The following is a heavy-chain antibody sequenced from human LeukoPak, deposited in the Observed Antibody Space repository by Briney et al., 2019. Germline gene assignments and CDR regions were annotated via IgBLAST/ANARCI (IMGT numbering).Heavy chain of an antibody. CDR1: GGSISSRDYY. J-gene: IGHJ6*02. Sequence: SETLSLTCSVSGGSISSRDYYWGWIRQPPGKKLEWIGSIYYSGGTYYNPSLKSRVTISVDTSKNQFSLKLNSVTAADTAVYYCAIRYYYDTSGVYGIDVWGQGTTVTVSS. CDR3: AIRYYYDTSGVYGIDV. D-gene: IGHD3-22*01. V-gene: IGHV4-39*01. CDR2: IYYSGGT.